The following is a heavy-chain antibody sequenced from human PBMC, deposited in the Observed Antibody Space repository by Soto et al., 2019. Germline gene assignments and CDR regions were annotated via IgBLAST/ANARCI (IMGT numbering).Heavy chain of an antibody. Sequence: GASVKVSCKASGYTFTGYYMHWVRQAPGQGLEWMGIINPSGGSTSYAQKFQGRVTMTRDTSTSTVYMELSSLRSEDTAVYYCARDLEQWLPRHSFDYWGQGTLVTAPQ. CDR1: GYTFTGYY. CDR2: INPSGGST. V-gene: IGHV1-46*01. D-gene: IGHD6-19*01. J-gene: IGHJ4*02. CDR3: ARDLEQWLPRHSFDY.